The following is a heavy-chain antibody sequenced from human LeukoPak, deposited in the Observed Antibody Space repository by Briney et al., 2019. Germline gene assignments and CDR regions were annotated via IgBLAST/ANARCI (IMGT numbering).Heavy chain of an antibody. V-gene: IGHV3-7*01. J-gene: IGHJ4*02. CDR2: IKQDGSEE. D-gene: IGHD5-18*01. CDR3: ARPDTAMADFDY. Sequence: GGSLRLSCAASGFTFSTYWMTWVRQAPGKGLEWVANIKQDGSEEYYVDSVKGRFTISRDNAKNSLYLQMNSLRAEDTAVYYCARPDTAMADFDYWGQGTLVTVSS. CDR1: GFTFSTYW.